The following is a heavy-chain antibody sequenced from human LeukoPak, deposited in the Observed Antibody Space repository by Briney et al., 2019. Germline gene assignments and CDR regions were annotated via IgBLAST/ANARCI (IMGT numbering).Heavy chain of an antibody. Sequence: SETLSLTCTVSGGSISSSSYYWGWIRQPPGKGLEWIGSIYYSGSTYYNPSLKSRVTISVDTSKDQFCLKLSSVTAADTAVYYCARPFPTDCSSTSCSIDYWGQGTLVTVSS. CDR1: GGSISSSSYY. J-gene: IGHJ4*02. V-gene: IGHV4-39*01. CDR3: ARPFPTDCSSTSCSIDY. CDR2: IYYSGST. D-gene: IGHD2-2*01.